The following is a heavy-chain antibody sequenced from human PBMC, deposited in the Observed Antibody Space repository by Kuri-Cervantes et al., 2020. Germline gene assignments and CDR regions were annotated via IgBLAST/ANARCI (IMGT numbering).Heavy chain of an antibody. CDR1: GFTFSSYA. CDR3: ARTLGRGIAAAGTDY. V-gene: IGHV3-30-3*01. D-gene: IGHD6-13*01. CDR2: ISYDGGNK. Sequence: GESLKISCAASGFTFSSYAMHWVRQAPGKGLEWVAVISYDGGNKFYADSVKGRFTISRDNSKNTVYLLMNSLRGEDTAIYYCARTLGRGIAAAGTDYWGQGSLVTDSS. J-gene: IGHJ4*02.